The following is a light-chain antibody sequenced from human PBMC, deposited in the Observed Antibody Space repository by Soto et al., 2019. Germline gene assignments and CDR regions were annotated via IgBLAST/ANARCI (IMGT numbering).Light chain of an antibody. CDR2: EAF. V-gene: IGKV3-11*01. Sequence: EIVLTQSPATLSLSPCEIATLACGASQRVRSYLAWYQQEPGQAPRLLIYEAFNRATGIPARFSGSGSGTDFTLTIRSLEPEDFAVYYCQHRADWPPWTFGTGTTVEIK. CDR1: QRVRSY. CDR3: QHRADWPPWT. J-gene: IGKJ1*01.